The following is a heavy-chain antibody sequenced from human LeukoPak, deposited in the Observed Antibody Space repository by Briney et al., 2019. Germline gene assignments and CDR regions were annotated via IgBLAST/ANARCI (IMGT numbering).Heavy chain of an antibody. V-gene: IGHV3-7*01. D-gene: IGHD6-19*01. CDR1: GFTFSSFA. CDR3: ARDGIAVAGTEYYFDY. J-gene: IGHJ4*02. Sequence: GGSLRLSCAASGFTFSSFAMSWVRQAPGKGLEWVANIKQDGSEKYYVDSVKGRFTISRDNAKNSLYLQMNSLRAEDTAVYYCARDGIAVAGTEYYFDYWGQGTLVTVSS. CDR2: IKQDGSEK.